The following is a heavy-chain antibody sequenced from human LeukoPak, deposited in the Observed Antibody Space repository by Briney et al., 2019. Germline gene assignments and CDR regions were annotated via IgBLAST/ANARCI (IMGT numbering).Heavy chain of an antibody. D-gene: IGHD1-26*01. CDR3: ARVDYSGSYRNAFDI. CDR1: GYTFTDYY. J-gene: IGHJ3*02. V-gene: IGHV1-2*02. Sequence: ASVKVSCKASGYTFTDYYMHWVRQAPGQGLEWMGWINPNSGGTNYAQKFQGRVTMTRDTSISTAYMELSRLRSGDTAVYYCARVDYSGSYRNAFDIWGQGTMVTVSS. CDR2: INPNSGGT.